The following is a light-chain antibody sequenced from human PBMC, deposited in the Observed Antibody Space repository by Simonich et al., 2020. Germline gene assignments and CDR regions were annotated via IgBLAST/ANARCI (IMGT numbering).Light chain of an antibody. CDR1: QSVLYSSNNKNY. CDR2: WAS. V-gene: IGKV4-1*01. CDR3: QQYYSTPPT. Sequence: DIVMNQSPDSLAVSLVERATINCKSSQSVLYSSNNKNYLAWYQQKPGQPPKLFIYWASTRESGVPDRFSGSGSGTDFTLTISSLQAEDVAVYYCQQYYSTPPTFGGGTKVEIK. J-gene: IGKJ4*01.